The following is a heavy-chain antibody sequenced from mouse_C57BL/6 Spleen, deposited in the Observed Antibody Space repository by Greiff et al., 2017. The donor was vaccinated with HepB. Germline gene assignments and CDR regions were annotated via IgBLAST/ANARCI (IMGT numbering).Heavy chain of an antibody. CDR1: GYTFTSYW. CDR2: IDPSDSYT. CDR3: ARGNYGSSYVGYAMDY. D-gene: IGHD1-1*01. J-gene: IGHJ4*01. Sequence: VQLQQPGAELVRPGTSVKLSCKASGYTFTSYWMHWVKQRPGQGLEWIGVIDPSDSYTNYNQKFKGKATLTVDTSSSTAYMQLSSLTSEDSAVYYCARGNYGSSYVGYAMDYWGKGTSVTVSS. V-gene: IGHV1-59*01.